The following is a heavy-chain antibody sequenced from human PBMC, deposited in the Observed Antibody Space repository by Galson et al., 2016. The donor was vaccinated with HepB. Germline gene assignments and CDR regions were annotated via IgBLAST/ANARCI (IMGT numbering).Heavy chain of an antibody. J-gene: IGHJ4*02. V-gene: IGHV5-51*01. Sequence: QSGAEVKKPGESLKISCKGSGYKFTTYWIAWVRQMPGKGLEWMGIIYPGDSDTRYSPSFQGQVTISADKSINTAYLQWSSLRASDTAMYFCARSYYGSGSYSVDYFDFWGQGTLVTVSS. D-gene: IGHD3-10*01. CDR2: IYPGDSDT. CDR1: GYKFTTYW. CDR3: ARSYYGSGSYSVDYFDF.